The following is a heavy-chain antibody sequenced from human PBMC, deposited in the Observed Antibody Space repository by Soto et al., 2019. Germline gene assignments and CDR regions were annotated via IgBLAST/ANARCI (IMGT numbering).Heavy chain of an antibody. CDR1: GYTFTSYD. D-gene: IGHD2-2*01. V-gene: IGHV1-8*01. CDR3: ARDSVLVPVAMPAVLYYGMDV. CDR2: MNPNSGNT. J-gene: IGHJ6*02. Sequence: QVQLVQSGAEVKKPGASVKVSCKASGYTFTSYDINWVRQATGQGLEWMGWMNPNSGNTGYAQKFQGRVTMTRNTSISTAYMELSSLRSEDTAVYYCARDSVLVPVAMPAVLYYGMDVWGQGTTVTVS.